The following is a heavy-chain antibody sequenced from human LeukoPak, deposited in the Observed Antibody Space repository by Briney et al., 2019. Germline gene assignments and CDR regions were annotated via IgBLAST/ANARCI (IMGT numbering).Heavy chain of an antibody. CDR1: GFTFSSYS. CDR3: ARDPAYDFWSGYLAY. D-gene: IGHD3-3*01. V-gene: IGHV3-21*01. J-gene: IGHJ4*02. Sequence: GGSLRLSCAASGFTFSSYSMNWVRQAPGKGLEWVSAISSSSSYIYYADSVKGRFTISRDNSKNTLYLQMNSLRAEDTAVYYCARDPAYDFWSGYLAYWGQGTLLTVSS. CDR2: ISSSSSYI.